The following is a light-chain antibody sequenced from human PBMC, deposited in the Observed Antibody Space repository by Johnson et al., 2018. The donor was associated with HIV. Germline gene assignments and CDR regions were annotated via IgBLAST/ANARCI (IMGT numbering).Light chain of an antibody. CDR1: SSNIGNHY. J-gene: IGLJ1*01. CDR3: GTWDSSLSTYV. Sequence: QSVLTQPPSVSAAPGQKVTISCSGTSSNIGNHYVSWYQLLPGTAPKLLIYDNNQRPSGIPDRFSVSKSGTSATLGITGLQTGDEAGYYCGTWDSSLSTYVFGSGTKVTVL. V-gene: IGLV1-51*01. CDR2: DNN.